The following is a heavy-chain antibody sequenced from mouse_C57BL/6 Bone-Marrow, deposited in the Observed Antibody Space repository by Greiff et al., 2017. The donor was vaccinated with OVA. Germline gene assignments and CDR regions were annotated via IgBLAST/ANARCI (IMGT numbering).Heavy chain of an antibody. V-gene: IGHV1-64*01. CDR3: ARMGPYYYGSSRYAMDY. Sequence: VQLQQPGAELVKPGASVKLSCKASGYTFTSYWMHWVKQRPGQGLEWIGMIHPNSGSTNYNEKFKSKATLTVDKSSSTAYMHLSSLTSEDSAVYYCARMGPYYYGSSRYAMDYWGQGTSVTVSA. J-gene: IGHJ4*01. CDR2: IHPNSGST. D-gene: IGHD1-1*01. CDR1: GYTFTSYW.